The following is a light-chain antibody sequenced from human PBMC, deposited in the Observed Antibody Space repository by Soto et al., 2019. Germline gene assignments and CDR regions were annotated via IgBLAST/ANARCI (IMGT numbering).Light chain of an antibody. Sequence: EIVLTQSPATLTLSPGQRATLSCRASQSVNRNLAWYQQKPGQAPRLLIYNSSTRATGIPARFSGSGSGTDFTLTISSLEPEDFAVYYCQQRTNWPSFTFGPGTKVDI. CDR1: QSVNRN. J-gene: IGKJ3*01. CDR2: NSS. CDR3: QQRTNWPSFT. V-gene: IGKV3-11*01.